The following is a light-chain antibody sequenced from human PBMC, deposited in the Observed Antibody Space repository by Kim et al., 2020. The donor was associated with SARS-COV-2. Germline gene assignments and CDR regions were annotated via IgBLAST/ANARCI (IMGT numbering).Light chain of an antibody. Sequence: QAVVTQEPSLTVSPGGTVTLTCASTTGPVTSTYYPNWFQQKPGQTPRALIYSSSKTHSWTPARFSGSLLGGKAALTLSGVQPEDEAVYYCLLYYGGAQVFGGGTKLTVL. CDR1: TGPVTSTYY. CDR3: LLYYGGAQV. J-gene: IGLJ3*02. CDR2: SSS. V-gene: IGLV7-43*01.